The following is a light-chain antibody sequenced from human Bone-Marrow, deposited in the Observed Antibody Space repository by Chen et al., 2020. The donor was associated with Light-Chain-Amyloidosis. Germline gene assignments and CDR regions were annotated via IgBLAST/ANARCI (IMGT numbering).Light chain of an antibody. Sequence: QSVLTQPPSVSWAPGQRVTISCTGSKTNIGADNDVYWYQQVPGTAPKLLIYGNSHRPSGVPNRFSGSKSGTSAFLAITVLQAEDEAEYYCQSYDSSLSGYVVFGGGTKLTVL. J-gene: IGLJ2*01. CDR1: KTNIGADND. CDR3: QSYDSSLSGYVV. CDR2: GNS. V-gene: IGLV1-40*01.